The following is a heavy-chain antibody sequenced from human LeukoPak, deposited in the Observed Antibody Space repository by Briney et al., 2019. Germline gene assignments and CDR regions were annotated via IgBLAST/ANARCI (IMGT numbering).Heavy chain of an antibody. CDR2: IYHSGST. CDR3: ARGVGGSGSYYIPPDY. J-gene: IGHJ4*02. Sequence: SETLSLTCTVSGGSISSGGYYWSWIRQPPGEGLECIGYIYHSGSTYYNPSLKSRVTISVDRSKNQFSLKLSSVTAADTAVYYCARGVGGSGSYYIPPDYWGQGTLVTVSS. D-gene: IGHD3-10*01. CDR1: GGSISSGGYY. V-gene: IGHV4-30-2*01.